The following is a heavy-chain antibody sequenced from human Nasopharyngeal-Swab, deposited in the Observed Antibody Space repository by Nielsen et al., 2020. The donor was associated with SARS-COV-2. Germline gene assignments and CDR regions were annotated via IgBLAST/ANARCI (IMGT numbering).Heavy chain of an antibody. V-gene: IGHV3-30*18. CDR1: GFTFSSYG. Sequence: GGSLRLSCAASGFTFSSYGMHWVRQAPGKGLEWVAVISYDGSNKYYADSVKGRFTISRDNSKNTLYLQMNRLRAEDTAVYYCAKDGDGSGSYGDYYYYYMDVWGKGTTVTVSS. D-gene: IGHD3-10*01. CDR2: ISYDGSNK. CDR3: AKDGDGSGSYGDYYYYYMDV. J-gene: IGHJ6*03.